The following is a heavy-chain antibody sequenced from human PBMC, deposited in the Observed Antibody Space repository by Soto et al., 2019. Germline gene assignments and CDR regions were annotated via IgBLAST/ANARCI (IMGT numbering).Heavy chain of an antibody. J-gene: IGHJ4*02. D-gene: IGHD1-7*01. CDR3: ARRDPGTRLNY. CDR1: GGAFTSNHW. V-gene: IGHV4-4*02. CDR2: IYRTGTT. Sequence: SETLPHTCAVSGGAFTSNHWWTWVCPPPGRGLECIGVIYRTGTTNYTPSIKSRVTISLDKPENQFSLKVTSLTAADTAVYYGARRDPGTRLNYWGEGTVFTVAS.